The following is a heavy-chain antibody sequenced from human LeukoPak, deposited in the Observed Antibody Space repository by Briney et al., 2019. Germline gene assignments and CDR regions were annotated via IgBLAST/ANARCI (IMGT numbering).Heavy chain of an antibody. CDR2: ISPDSVEK. CDR3: ARKSAVGVDTNAFDI. V-gene: IGHV1-2*02. J-gene: IGHJ3*02. D-gene: IGHD1-26*01. CDR1: GYTFSDYY. Sequence: ASVKVSCKASGYTFSDYYMHWVRQAPAPGLEWMAWISPDSVEKKSAQKFQGRDTMTRDTSPSTAYMELSRLTSDDTAVYYCARKSAVGVDTNAFDIWGQGTMVTVSS.